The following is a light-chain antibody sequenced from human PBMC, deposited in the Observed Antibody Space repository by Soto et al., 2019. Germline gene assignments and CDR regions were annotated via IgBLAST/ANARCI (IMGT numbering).Light chain of an antibody. Sequence: EVVMTQSPDTLSVSPGERATVSCRASQSVSSNLAWYQQKLGQAPRLLIYGASTRATGIPARFSGSGSETEFTLTISSLQSEDSAVYYCQQYNNWPPWTFGQGTKVDIK. J-gene: IGKJ1*01. V-gene: IGKV3-15*01. CDR1: QSVSSN. CDR2: GAS. CDR3: QQYNNWPPWT.